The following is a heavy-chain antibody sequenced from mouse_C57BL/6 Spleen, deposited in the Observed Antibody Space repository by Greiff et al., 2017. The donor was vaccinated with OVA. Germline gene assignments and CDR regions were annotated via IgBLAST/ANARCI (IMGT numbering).Heavy chain of an antibody. J-gene: IGHJ1*03. V-gene: IGHV1-52*01. D-gene: IGHD2-3*01. CDR3: ARWRDGYGYFDV. CDR2: IDPSDSET. CDR1: GYTFTSYW. Sequence: VQLQQPGAELVRPGSSVKLSCKASGYTFTSYWMHWVKQRPIQGLEWIGNIDPSDSETHYNQKFKDKATLTVDKSSSTAYMQLSSLTSEDSAVYYCARWRDGYGYFDVWGTGTTVTVSS.